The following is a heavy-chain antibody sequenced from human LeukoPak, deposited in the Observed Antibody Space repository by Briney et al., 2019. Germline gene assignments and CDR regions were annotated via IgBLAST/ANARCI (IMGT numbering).Heavy chain of an antibody. J-gene: IGHJ6*02. Sequence: GDSLKFSCAGSGYSFTSYWIGWVRQMPGKGLGWMGIIYPGDSETRYSPSFQGQVTISVDKSISTAYLQWSSLKASDTAMYYCARHSYCSSITCYYYYGMDVWGQGTTVTVSS. V-gene: IGHV5-51*01. D-gene: IGHD2-2*01. CDR2: IYPGDSET. CDR1: GYSFTSYW. CDR3: ARHSYCSSITCYYYYGMDV.